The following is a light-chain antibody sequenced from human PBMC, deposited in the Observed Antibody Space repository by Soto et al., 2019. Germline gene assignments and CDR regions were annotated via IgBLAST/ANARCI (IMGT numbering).Light chain of an antibody. CDR1: QSVSSN. V-gene: IGKV3-15*01. CDR2: GAS. J-gene: IGKJ5*01. Sequence: EIGMTQSPATLSVSPGERATLSCRASQSVSSNLAWYQQKPGQAPRLLIYGASTRATGIPARFSGSGSGTDFTLTISSLEPEDFAVYYCQQRSNLPPTFGQGTRLEIK. CDR3: QQRSNLPPT.